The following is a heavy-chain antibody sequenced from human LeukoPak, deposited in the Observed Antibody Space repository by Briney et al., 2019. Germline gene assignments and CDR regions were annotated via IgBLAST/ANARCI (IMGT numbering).Heavy chain of an antibody. CDR3: AGGGYSGYDFDY. V-gene: IGHV4-59*01. CDR1: GGSISSYY. Sequence: SETLSLTCTVSGGSISSYYWSWIRQPPGKGLEWIGYIYYSGSTNYNPSLKSRVTISVDTSKNQFSLKLSSVTAADTAVYYCAGGGYSGYDFDYWGQGTLVTVSS. CDR2: IYYSGST. J-gene: IGHJ4*02. D-gene: IGHD5-12*01.